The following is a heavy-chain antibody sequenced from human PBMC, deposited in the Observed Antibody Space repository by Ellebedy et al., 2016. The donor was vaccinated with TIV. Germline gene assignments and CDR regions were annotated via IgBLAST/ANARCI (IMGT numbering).Heavy chain of an antibody. V-gene: IGHV3-23*01. CDR3: AKDLRGGVSRYFDS. CDR1: GFTFSSYA. CDR2: ISGNGAST. D-gene: IGHD2-8*02. J-gene: IGHJ4*02. Sequence: PGGSLRLSCAASGFTFSSYAMSWVRQAPGKGLEWVSAISGNGASTYYADSVKGRFTISRDDSQNTLFLQMNNLRTEDTAVYYCAKDLRGGVSRYFDSWGQGTLVTVSS.